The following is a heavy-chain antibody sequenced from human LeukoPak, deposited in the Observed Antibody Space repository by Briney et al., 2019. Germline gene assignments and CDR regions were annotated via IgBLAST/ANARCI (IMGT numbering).Heavy chain of an antibody. V-gene: IGHV1-18*01. Sequence: ASVKVSCKASGYTFSSYGISWVRQAPGQGLEWMGWISVYNGNTKSAQKLQGRVTMTADTSTSTAYMELRSLRSDDTAVFYCARAGEDMVLLHGLLDYWGQGTLVTVSS. J-gene: IGHJ4*02. D-gene: IGHD5/OR15-5a*01. CDR3: ARAGEDMVLLHGLLDY. CDR1: GYTFSSYG. CDR2: ISVYNGNT.